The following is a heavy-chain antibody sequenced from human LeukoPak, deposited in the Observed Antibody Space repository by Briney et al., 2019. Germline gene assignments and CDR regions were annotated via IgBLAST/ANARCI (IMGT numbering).Heavy chain of an antibody. CDR2: IYTSGST. V-gene: IGHV4-4*07. D-gene: IGHD6-19*01. CDR1: GGSISSYY. J-gene: IGHJ4*02. Sequence: SSETLSLTCTVSGGSISSYYWSWIRQPAGKGLEWIGRIYTSGSTNYNPSLKSRVTMSVDTSKNKFSLKLSSVTAADTAMYYCTRDLDTSGWCNFDYWGQGTLVTVSS. CDR3: TRDLDTSGWCNFDY.